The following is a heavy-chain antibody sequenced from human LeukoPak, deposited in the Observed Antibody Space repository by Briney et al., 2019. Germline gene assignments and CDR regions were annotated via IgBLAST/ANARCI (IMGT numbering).Heavy chain of an antibody. CDR3: AIDSDSTEDY. D-gene: IGHD2/OR15-2a*01. CDR1: GFTFSRYT. V-gene: IGHV3-21*01. CDR2: ISSTSYYI. J-gene: IGHJ4*02. Sequence: GGSLRLSCAASGFTFSRYTMNWVRQAPGKGLEWVSSISSTSYYIYYADSVKGRFTISRDNAKKSLYLQMGSLRAEDTAVYYCAIDSDSTEDYWGRGTLVTVSS.